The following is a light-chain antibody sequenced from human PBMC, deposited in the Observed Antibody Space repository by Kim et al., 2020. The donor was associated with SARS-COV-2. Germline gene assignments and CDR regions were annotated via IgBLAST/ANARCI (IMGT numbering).Light chain of an antibody. CDR1: NIGSKN. CDR3: QVWDSSTYV. CDR2: RDS. V-gene: IGLV3-9*01. J-gene: IGLJ1*01. Sequence: GARGQPTRVTGGENNIGSKNVHWCQQRPGQAPGLVIYRDSNRPSGIPERFSGSNSGNTATLTISRAQAGDEADYYCQVWDSSTYVFGTGTKVTVL.